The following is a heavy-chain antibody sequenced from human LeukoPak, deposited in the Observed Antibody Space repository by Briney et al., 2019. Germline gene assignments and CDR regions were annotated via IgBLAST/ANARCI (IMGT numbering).Heavy chain of an antibody. CDR2: INHSGST. J-gene: IGHJ5*02. Sequence: SETLSLTCAVYGGSFSGYYWSWIRQPPGKGLEWIGEINHSGSTNYNPSLKSRVTISVDTSKNQFSLKLSSVAAADTAVYYCARGRRYRVRGWFDPWGQGTLVTVCS. V-gene: IGHV4-34*01. CDR1: GGSFSGYY. CDR3: ARGRRYRVRGWFDP. D-gene: IGHD1-1*01.